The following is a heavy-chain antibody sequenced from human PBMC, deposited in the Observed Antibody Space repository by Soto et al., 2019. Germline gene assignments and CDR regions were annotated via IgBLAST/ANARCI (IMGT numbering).Heavy chain of an antibody. CDR1: GYTFTSYG. J-gene: IGHJ5*02. CDR2: ISAYNGNT. D-gene: IGHD3-3*01. CDR3: ARVSDFWSGPGLNWFDP. Sequence: QVQLVQSGAEVKKPGASVKVSCKASGYTFTSYGISWVRQAPGQGLEWMGWISAYNGNTNYAQKLQGRVTMTTDTSTSTAYMELRRLRSDDTAVYYCARVSDFWSGPGLNWFDPWGQGTLVTVSP. V-gene: IGHV1-18*01.